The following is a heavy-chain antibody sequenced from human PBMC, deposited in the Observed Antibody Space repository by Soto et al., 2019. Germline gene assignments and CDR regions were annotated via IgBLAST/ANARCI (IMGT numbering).Heavy chain of an antibody. CDR2: ISAYNGNT. J-gene: IGHJ4*02. D-gene: IGHD3-3*01. CDR1: GYTFTSYG. V-gene: IGHV1-18*01. CDR3: ARGPDFWSGYKLDY. Sequence: GASVKVSCKASGYTFTSYGISWVRQGPGQGFEWMGWISAYNGNTNYAQKLQGRVTMTTDTSTSTAYMELSSLRSEDTAVYYCARGPDFWSGYKLDYWGQGTLVTVSS.